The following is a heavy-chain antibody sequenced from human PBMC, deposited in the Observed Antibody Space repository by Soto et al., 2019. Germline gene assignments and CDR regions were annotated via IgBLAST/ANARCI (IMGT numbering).Heavy chain of an antibody. CDR1: GFTVSSNY. Sequence: EVQLVESGGGLIQPGGSLRLSCAASGFTVSSNYMSWVRQAPGKGLEWGSVIYSGGSTYYADSVKGRFTISRDNSKNTLYLQMNSLRAEDTAVYYFARDRVESGYPEYFQHWGQGTLVTVSS. CDR2: IYSGGST. CDR3: ARDRVESGYPEYFQH. D-gene: IGHD3-22*01. V-gene: IGHV3-53*01. J-gene: IGHJ1*01.